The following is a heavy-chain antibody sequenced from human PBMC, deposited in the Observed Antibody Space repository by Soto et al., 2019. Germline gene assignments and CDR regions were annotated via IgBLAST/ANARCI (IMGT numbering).Heavy chain of an antibody. J-gene: IGHJ5*02. CDR3: ARRAAVSVTRLCFDP. V-gene: IGHV1-69*01. CDR1: KGTFNRDA. CDR2: IIPMFGTA. D-gene: IGHD6-19*01. Sequence: QEQLVQSGAEVKKPGSSVRVSCKSSKGTFNRDAITWVRQVPGQGLEWMGGIIPMFGTADYAQKFQGRVTITADESTDTAYMELSSLRAEDTAVYYCARRAAVSVTRLCFDPWGQGTLVTVSS.